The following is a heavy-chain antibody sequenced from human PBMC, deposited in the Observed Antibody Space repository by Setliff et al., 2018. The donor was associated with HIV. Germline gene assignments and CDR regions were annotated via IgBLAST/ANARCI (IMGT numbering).Heavy chain of an antibody. D-gene: IGHD6-19*01. CDR1: GGSISSYY. CDR3: AREATYGTAGSAFDI. CDR2: IYTSGIS. Sequence: PSETLSLTCTVSGGSISSYYWSWIRQPAGKGLEWIGRIYTSGISTYNFSLRSRVTMSIDTSNNQFSLTLNSVTAAVTAVYYCAREATYGTAGSAFDIWGLGTMVTVSS. V-gene: IGHV4-4*07. J-gene: IGHJ3*02.